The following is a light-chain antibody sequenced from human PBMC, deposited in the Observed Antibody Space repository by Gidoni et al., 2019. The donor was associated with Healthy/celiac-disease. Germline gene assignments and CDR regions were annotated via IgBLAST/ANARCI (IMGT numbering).Light chain of an antibody. CDR2: DAS. CDR1: QSVSSY. J-gene: IGKJ5*01. CDR3: QQRSNWPPIT. V-gene: IGKV3-11*01. Sequence: EIVLTQSPATLSWSPGERATLSCRASQSVSSYLAWYQQKPGQAPRLLIYDASNRATGIPARFSGSRSGTDFTLTISSLEPEDFAVYYCQQRSNWPPITFGQGTRLEIK.